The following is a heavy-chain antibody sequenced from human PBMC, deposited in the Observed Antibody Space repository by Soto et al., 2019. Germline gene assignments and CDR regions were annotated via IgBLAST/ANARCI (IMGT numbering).Heavy chain of an antibody. D-gene: IGHD3-10*01. V-gene: IGHV3-11*01. CDR3: AGDPYYYGSAF. CDR2: ISGGGKTT. Sequence: GGSLRLSCGASGFRFSDHYMTWIRQAPGKGLEWVSKISGGGKTTYYADSVKGRFTVSRDNAKNSLYLQMTSLRAEDTAVYYCAGDPYYYGSAFWGQGTLVTVSS. CDR1: GFRFSDHY. J-gene: IGHJ4*02.